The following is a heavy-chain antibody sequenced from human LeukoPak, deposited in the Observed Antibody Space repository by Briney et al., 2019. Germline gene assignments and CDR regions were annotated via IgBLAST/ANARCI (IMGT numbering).Heavy chain of an antibody. J-gene: IGHJ4*02. D-gene: IGHD3-3*01. CDR2: IRYDGSNK. CDR3: AKAGVSGEEWLFGLGDY. V-gene: IGHV3-30*02. CDR1: GFTFSSYE. Sequence: GGSLRLSCAASGFTFSSYEMNWVRQAPGKGLEWVAFIRYDGSNKYYADSVKGRFTISRDNSKNTLYLQMNSLRAEDTAVYYCAKAGVSGEEWLFGLGDYWGQGTLVTVSS.